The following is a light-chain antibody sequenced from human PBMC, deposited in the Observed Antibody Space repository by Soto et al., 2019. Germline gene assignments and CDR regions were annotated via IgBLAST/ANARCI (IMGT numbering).Light chain of an antibody. CDR3: QQYNNWPQT. CDR1: QSVSSY. CDR2: GAS. Sequence: ETVLAQSPATLSLSPGERATLSCRASQSVSSYLAWYQQKPGQAPRLLIYGASTRATGIPARFSGSGSGTGFTLTISSLQSEDFAVYYCQQYNNWPQTFGQGTKVDIK. V-gene: IGKV3D-15*01. J-gene: IGKJ1*01.